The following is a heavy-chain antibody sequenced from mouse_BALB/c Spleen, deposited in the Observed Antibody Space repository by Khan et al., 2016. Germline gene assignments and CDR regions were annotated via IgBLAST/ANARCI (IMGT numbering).Heavy chain of an antibody. CDR1: GYRITDYW. D-gene: IGHD1-1*02. V-gene: IGHV1-63*02. Sequence: QVQLQQPGAELVRPGTSVKMSCKAAGYRITDYWIGWVKQRPGHGLEWIGDIYPGGDYTKYNEKFKGKGTLTADTSANTGYMQLSSLTSEDSAIYYDARDSCGGRLGAVGHWGQGTSVTVYS. CDR2: IYPGGDYT. CDR3: ARDSCGGRLGAVGH. J-gene: IGHJ4*01.